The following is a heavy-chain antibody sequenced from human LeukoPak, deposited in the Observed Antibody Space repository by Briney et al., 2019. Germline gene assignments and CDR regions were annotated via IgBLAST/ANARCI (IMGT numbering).Heavy chain of an antibody. V-gene: IGHV4-61*05. CDR3: ARGDYGDPTRTSVSYMDV. J-gene: IGHJ6*03. CDR1: GGSISSSSYY. CDR2: IYYSGST. Sequence: PSETLSLTCTVSGGSISSSSYYWGWIRQPPGKGLEWIGYIYYSGSTNYNPSLKSRVTISVDTSKNQFSLKLSSVTAADTAVYYCARGDYGDPTRTSVSYMDVWGKGTTVTVSS. D-gene: IGHD4-17*01.